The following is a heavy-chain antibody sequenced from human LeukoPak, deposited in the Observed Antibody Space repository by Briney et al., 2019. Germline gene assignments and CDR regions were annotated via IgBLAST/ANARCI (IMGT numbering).Heavy chain of an antibody. J-gene: IGHJ5*02. Sequence: GGSLRLSCAASGFTFSNYNMNWVRQAPGKGLEWVANIKQDGSEKYYVDSVKGRLTISRDNAKNSLYLQMNSLRAEDTAVYYCARDLYSSGWYENWFDPWGQGTLVTVSS. CDR1: GFTFSNYN. CDR2: IKQDGSEK. V-gene: IGHV3-7*04. D-gene: IGHD6-19*01. CDR3: ARDLYSSGWYENWFDP.